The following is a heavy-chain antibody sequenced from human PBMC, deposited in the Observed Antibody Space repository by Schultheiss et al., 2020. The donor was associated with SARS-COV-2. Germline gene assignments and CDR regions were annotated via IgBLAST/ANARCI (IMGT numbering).Heavy chain of an antibody. Sequence: GGSLRLSCSASGFTFSNYAMHWVRQAPGKGLEWVAVVWYDGSNKYYSDFGKGRFTISRDNSKNTLYLEMSSLRPEDTGVYYCAKRGYSSSWYYYYYYGMDVWGQGTTVTVSS. J-gene: IGHJ6*02. CDR2: VWYDGSNK. CDR1: GFTFSNYA. CDR3: AKRGYSSSWYYYYYYGMDV. D-gene: IGHD6-13*01. V-gene: IGHV3-30*02.